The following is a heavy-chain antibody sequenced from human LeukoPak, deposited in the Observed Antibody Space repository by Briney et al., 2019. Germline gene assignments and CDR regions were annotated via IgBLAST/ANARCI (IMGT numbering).Heavy chain of an antibody. J-gene: IGHJ4*02. CDR3: ARGLSYESSGSLIDY. CDR2: VSSSSNYI. V-gene: IGHV3-21*01. Sequence: PGGSLRLSCAASGFTFSSYEFNWVRQAPGKGLEWVSSVSSSSNYIYYADSMKGRFTISRDNAKNSVYLQMNSLRAEDTAVYYCARGLSYESSGSLIDYWGQGTLVTVSS. CDR1: GFTFSSYE. D-gene: IGHD3-22*01.